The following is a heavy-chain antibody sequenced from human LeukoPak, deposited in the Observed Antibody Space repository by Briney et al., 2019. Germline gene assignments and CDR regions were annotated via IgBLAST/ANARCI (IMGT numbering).Heavy chain of an antibody. J-gene: IGHJ4*02. CDR3: AKDHEGSFDY. CDR2: IWYDGSNK. Sequence: GRSLRLSCAASGFTFSSYGMHWVRQAPGKGLEWVAVIWYDGSNKYYADYVKGRFTISRDNSKNTLYPQMNSLRAEDTAVYYCAKDHEGSFDYWGQGTLVTVSS. V-gene: IGHV3-33*06. D-gene: IGHD2-15*01. CDR1: GFTFSSYG.